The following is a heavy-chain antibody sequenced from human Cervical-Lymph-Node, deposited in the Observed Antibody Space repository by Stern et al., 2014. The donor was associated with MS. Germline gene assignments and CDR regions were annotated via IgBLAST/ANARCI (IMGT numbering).Heavy chain of an antibody. D-gene: IGHD2-15*01. V-gene: IGHV3-23*04. CDR2: IRGSGGST. CDR1: GFTFSSYA. J-gene: IGHJ4*02. Sequence: EVQLVESGGGLVQPGGSLRLSCAASGFTFSSYAMSWVRQAPGKGLEWVSAIRGSGGSTYYADSVKGRFTISRDNSKNTLYLQMNSLRAEDTAVYYCAMPKDIVVVVAATLDYWGQGTLVTVSS. CDR3: AMPKDIVVVVAATLDY.